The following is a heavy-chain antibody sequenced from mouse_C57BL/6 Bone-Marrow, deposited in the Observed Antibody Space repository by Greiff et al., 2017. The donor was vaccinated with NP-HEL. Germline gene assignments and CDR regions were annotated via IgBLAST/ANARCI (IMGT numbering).Heavy chain of an antibody. V-gene: IGHV1-7*01. CDR2: INPSSGYT. D-gene: IGHD1-2*01. J-gene: IGHJ2*01. CDR1: GYTFTSYW. CDR3: AWLDYFDY. Sequence: VQLVESGAELAKPGASVKLSCKASGYTFTSYWMHWVKQRPGQGLEWIGYINPSSGYTKYNQKFKDKATLTADKSSSTAYMQLSRLTYEDSADYYCAWLDYFDYWGQGTTLTVSS.